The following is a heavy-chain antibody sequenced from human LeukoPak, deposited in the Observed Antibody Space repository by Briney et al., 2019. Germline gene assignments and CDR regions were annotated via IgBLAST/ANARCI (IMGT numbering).Heavy chain of an antibody. J-gene: IGHJ4*02. V-gene: IGHV4-31*03. D-gene: IGHD6-19*01. CDR1: GGSISSGGYY. CDR3: ASGLTGYSSFLG. CDR2: IYYSGST. Sequence: SETLSLTCTVSGGSISSGGYYWSWIRQHPGKGLEWIGYIYYSGSTYYNPSLKSRVTISVDTSKNQFSLKLSSVTAADTAVYYCASGLTGYSSFLGWGQGTLVTVSS.